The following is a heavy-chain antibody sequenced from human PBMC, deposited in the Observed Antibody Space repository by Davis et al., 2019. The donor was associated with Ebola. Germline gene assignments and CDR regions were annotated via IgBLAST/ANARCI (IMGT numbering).Heavy chain of an antibody. CDR1: GFTFSDYY. CDR3: ARPNYDILTGYYYYYMDV. V-gene: IGHV3-11*04. Sequence: GESLKISCAASGFTFSDYYMSWIRQAPGKGLEWVSYISSSGSTIYYADSVKGRFTISRDNAKNSLYLQMNSLRAEDTAVYYCARPNYDILTGYYYYYMDVWGKGTTVTVSS. J-gene: IGHJ6*03. CDR2: ISSSGSTI. D-gene: IGHD3-9*01.